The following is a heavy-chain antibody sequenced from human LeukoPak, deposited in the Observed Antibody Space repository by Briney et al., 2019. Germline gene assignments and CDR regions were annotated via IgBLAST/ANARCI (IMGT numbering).Heavy chain of an antibody. J-gene: IGHJ6*03. V-gene: IGHV3-21*01. CDR1: GFTLSSYE. CDR3: ARDPYSGSYGNYYYYFMDV. D-gene: IGHD1-26*01. Sequence: GGSLRLSCTASGFTLSSYEMSWIRQAPGKGLERVSSITSGSSYRFYADSVKGRFTISRDNAKNSLYLQMNSLRAEDTAVYYCARDPYSGSYGNYYYYFMDVWGKGTTVTISS. CDR2: ITSGSSYR.